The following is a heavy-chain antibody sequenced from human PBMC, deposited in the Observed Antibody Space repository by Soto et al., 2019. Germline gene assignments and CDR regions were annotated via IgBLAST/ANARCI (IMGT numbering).Heavy chain of an antibody. V-gene: IGHV3-30*04. CDR2: ISYDARSR. Sequence: QPGGSLRLSCAASGFTFSTYAMHWVRQAPGKGLEWVAVISYDARSRYYRDSVKGRFTISRDNSRNTLYLQMNSLRAEDTAVYYCARDADLGEITLIIVNLPTYWGQGALVTVSS. CDR1: GFTFSTYA. D-gene: IGHD3-22*01. CDR3: ARDADLGEITLIIVNLPTY. J-gene: IGHJ4*02.